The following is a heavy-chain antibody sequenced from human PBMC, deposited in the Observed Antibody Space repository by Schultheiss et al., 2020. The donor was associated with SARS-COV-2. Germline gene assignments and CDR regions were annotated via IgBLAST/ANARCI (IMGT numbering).Heavy chain of an antibody. Sequence: GGSLRLSCTASGFTFGDYAMSWVRQAPGKGLVWVSRINSDGSSTSYADSVKGRFTISRDNAKNTLYLQMNSLRAEDTAVYYCAREGIAVAGTWGQGTLVTVSS. CDR3: AREGIAVAGT. D-gene: IGHD6-19*01. J-gene: IGHJ5*02. V-gene: IGHV3-74*01. CDR2: INSDGSST. CDR1: GFTFGDYA.